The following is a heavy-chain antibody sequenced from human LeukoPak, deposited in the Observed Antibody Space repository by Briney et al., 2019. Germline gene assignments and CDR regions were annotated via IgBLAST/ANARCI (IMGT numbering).Heavy chain of an antibody. CDR2: INGGGRDT. CDR1: GFTFTSYA. D-gene: IGHD1-26*01. Sequence: GGSLRLSCAASGFTFTSYAMTWVRQAPGKGLEWVSDINGGGRDTFYADSVKGRFRVSRDNSKRILYLQINNARVEDTAFYFCVARIVVEADYWGQGSLVIVST. CDR3: VARIVVEADY. J-gene: IGHJ4*02. V-gene: IGHV3-23*01.